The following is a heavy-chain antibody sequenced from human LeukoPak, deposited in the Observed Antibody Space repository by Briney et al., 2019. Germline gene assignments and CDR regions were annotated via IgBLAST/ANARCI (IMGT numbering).Heavy chain of an antibody. CDR1: GFTFSGYA. V-gene: IGHV3-23*01. CDR2: ITGSGDYT. CDR3: AKDGLYYDGSAHVYYFDY. D-gene: IGHD3-22*01. J-gene: IGHJ4*02. Sequence: GGSLRLSCAASGFTFSGYAMTWVRQAPGKGLEWVSSITGSGDYTYYIDSVKGRFTISSDNSKNILYLQMNSLRGEDTALYYCAKDGLYYDGSAHVYYFDYWGQGTLVAVSS.